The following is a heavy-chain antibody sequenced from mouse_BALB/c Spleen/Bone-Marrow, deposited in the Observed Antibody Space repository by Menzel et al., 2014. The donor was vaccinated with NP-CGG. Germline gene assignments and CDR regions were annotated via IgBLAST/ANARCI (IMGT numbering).Heavy chain of an antibody. CDR2: ISSGSSPI. Sequence: EVKLVESGGGLVQPGGSRKLSCAASGFTFSSFGMHWVRQAPEKGLEWVAYISSGSSPIFYADTVKGRFTISRDNPKNTLFLQMTSLRSGDTAMYYCTRGGNGEDFDYGGQGTTLKVSS. CDR1: GFTFSSFG. CDR3: TRGGNGEDFDY. V-gene: IGHV5-17*02. J-gene: IGHJ2*01.